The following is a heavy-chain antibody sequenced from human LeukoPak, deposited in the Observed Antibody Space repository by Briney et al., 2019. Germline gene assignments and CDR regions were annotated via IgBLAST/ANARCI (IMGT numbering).Heavy chain of an antibody. V-gene: IGHV1-69*13. CDR2: IIPIFGTA. J-gene: IGHJ4*02. Sequence: SVKVSCKASGGTFSSYAISWVRQAPGQGLEWMGGIIPIFGTANYAQKFQGRVTITADESTSTAYMELNSLRSEDTAVYYCARVIEPYTAMVGFVEDWGQGTLVTVSS. CDR1: GGTFSSYA. D-gene: IGHD5-18*01. CDR3: ARVIEPYTAMVGFVED.